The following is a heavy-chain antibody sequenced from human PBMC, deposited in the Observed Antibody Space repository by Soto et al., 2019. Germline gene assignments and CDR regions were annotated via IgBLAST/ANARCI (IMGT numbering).Heavy chain of an antibody. J-gene: IGHJ4*02. CDR2: ISSSINYK. D-gene: IGHD3-3*01. V-gene: IGHV3-21*01. CDR3: ARDPSPYDFWSGYSVWGLDY. CDR1: GFTFSSYM. Sequence: EVQLVESGGGLVKPGGSLRLSCAASGFTFSSYMMNWVRQAPGKGLEWVSSISSSINYKYYADSVKGRFTISRDNAKNSLYLQMNSLRAEDTAVYYCARDPSPYDFWSGYSVWGLDYWGQGTLVTVSS.